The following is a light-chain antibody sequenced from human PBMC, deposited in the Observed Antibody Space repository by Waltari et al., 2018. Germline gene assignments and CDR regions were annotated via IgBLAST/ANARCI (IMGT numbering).Light chain of an antibody. Sequence: QSALTHPASVSGSPGQSITIFCTGTTNDVGGHNFVSWYQHHPGKAPKLIIYEVTKRPSGVSTRFSGSKSGNTASLTISGLQAEDEADYYCHSYTGSRTYVFGTGTKVTVL. CDR2: EVT. J-gene: IGLJ1*01. V-gene: IGLV2-14*01. CDR1: TNDVGGHNF. CDR3: HSYTGSRTYV.